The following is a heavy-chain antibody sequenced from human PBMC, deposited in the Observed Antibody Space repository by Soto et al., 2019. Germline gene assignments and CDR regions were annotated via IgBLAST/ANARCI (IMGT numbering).Heavy chain of an antibody. J-gene: IGHJ1*01. CDR2: ISGSGRTT. CDR1: GVTLGNYV. Sequence: EVQLLESGGGLVQPGGSLRLSCAASGVTLGNYVMSWVRQAPGKGLEWFAFISGSGRTTYYADSVKGRFTISRDNSKNSLYLQMSSQRAEDTAVSACVTRGWEGSGRSCYPSDYWCQGTLVTVSS. CDR3: VTRGWEGSGRSCYPSDY. V-gene: IGHV3-23*01. D-gene: IGHD2-15*01.